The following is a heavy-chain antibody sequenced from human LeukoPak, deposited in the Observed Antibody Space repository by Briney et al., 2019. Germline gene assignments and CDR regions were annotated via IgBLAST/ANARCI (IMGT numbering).Heavy chain of an antibody. J-gene: IGHJ6*03. CDR3: ASRYSSSWYYYYYYMDV. CDR1: GFTFSSYW. Sequence: GGSLRLSCAASGFTFSSYWMSWVRQAPGKGLEWVANIKQGGSEKYDVDSVKGRFTISRDNAKNSLYLQMNSLRAEDTAVYYCASRYSSSWYYYYYYMDVWGKGTTVTVSS. V-gene: IGHV3-7*01. CDR2: IKQGGSEK. D-gene: IGHD6-13*01.